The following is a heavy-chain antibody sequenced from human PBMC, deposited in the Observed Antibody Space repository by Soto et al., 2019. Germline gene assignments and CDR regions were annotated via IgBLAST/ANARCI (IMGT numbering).Heavy chain of an antibody. J-gene: IGHJ3*02. V-gene: IGHV3-21*01. CDR1: GFTFSSYS. D-gene: IGHD6-19*01. Sequence: PGGSLRLSCAASGFTFSSYSMNWVRQAPGKGLEWVSSISSSSSYIYYADSVKGRFTISRDNAKNSLYLQMNSLRAEDTAVYYCARSGAVAGAFDIWGQGTMVTVSS. CDR2: ISSSSSYI. CDR3: ARSGAVAGAFDI.